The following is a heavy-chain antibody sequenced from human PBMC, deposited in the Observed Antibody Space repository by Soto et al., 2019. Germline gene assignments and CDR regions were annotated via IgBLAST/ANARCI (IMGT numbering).Heavy chain of an antibody. CDR1: GFTFDDYA. CDR3: AKSRRDYGESYFDY. J-gene: IGHJ4*02. V-gene: IGHV3-9*01. CDR2: ISWNSGSI. Sequence: EVQLVESGGGLVQPGRSLRLSCAASGFTFDDYAMHWVRQAPGKGLEWVSGISWNSGSIGYVDSVKCRFTISRDNAKNSLYLQMNSLRAEDTALYYCAKSRRDYGESYFDYWGQGTLVTVSS. D-gene: IGHD4-17*01.